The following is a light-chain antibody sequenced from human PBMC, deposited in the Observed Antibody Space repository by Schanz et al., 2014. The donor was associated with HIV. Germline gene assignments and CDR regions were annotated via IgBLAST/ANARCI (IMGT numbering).Light chain of an antibody. CDR3: LQHNSYPRT. J-gene: IGKJ1*01. CDR2: QAS. Sequence: IQMTQSPSTVSTSVGDRVTITCRASQTIGRLLAWYQQKPGRAPNLLIYQASTLESGVPSRFSGSGSGTEFTLTISSLQPEDFATYYCLQHNSYPRTFGQGTKVEIK. CDR1: QTIGRL. V-gene: IGKV1-5*03.